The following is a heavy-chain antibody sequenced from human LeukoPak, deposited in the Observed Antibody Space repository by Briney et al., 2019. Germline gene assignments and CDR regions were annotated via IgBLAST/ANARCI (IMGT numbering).Heavy chain of an antibody. J-gene: IGHJ6*02. CDR2: ITNSGSTI. CDR1: GFTFSDYN. D-gene: IGHD3-9*01. V-gene: IGHV3-11*01. CDR3: ARSIGLTGGGVDV. Sequence: GSLRLSCAASGFTFSDYNMNWVRQAPGKGLEWVSYITNSGSTIHYADSVKGRFTISRDNAKNSLYLQMNSLRAEDTAVYYCARSIGLTGGGVDVWGQGTTVTVSS.